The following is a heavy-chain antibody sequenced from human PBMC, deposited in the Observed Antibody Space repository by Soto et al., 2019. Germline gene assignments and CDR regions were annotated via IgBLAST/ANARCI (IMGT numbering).Heavy chain of an antibody. CDR3: ARDGSYNWNWSYYYYYMDV. J-gene: IGHJ6*03. V-gene: IGHV1-18*01. CDR2: ISAYNGNT. D-gene: IGHD1-7*01. Sequence: QVPLVQSGAEVKKPGASVKVSCKASGYTFTSYGISWVRQAPGQGLEWMGWISAYNGNTNYAQKLQGRVTMTTDTSTSTAYMELRSLRSDDTAVYYCARDGSYNWNWSYYYYYMDVWGKGTTVTVSS. CDR1: GYTFTSYG.